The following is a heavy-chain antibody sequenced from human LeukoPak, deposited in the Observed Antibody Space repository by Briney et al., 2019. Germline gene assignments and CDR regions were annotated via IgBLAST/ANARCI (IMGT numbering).Heavy chain of an antibody. CDR3: AAGRARHGYSYGY. CDR2: IVVGSGNT. V-gene: IGHV1-58*01. Sequence: ASVKVSCTASGFTFTSSAVQWVRQARGQRLEWIGWIVVGSGNTNYAQKFLERVTITRDMSTSTAYMELSSLRSEDTAVYYCAAGRARHGYSYGYWGQGTLVTVSS. CDR1: GFTFTSSA. D-gene: IGHD5-18*01. J-gene: IGHJ4*02.